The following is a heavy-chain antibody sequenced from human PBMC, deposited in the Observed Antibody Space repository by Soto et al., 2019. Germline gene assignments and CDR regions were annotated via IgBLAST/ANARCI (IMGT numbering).Heavy chain of an antibody. Sequence: QVQLVESGGGVVQPGRSLRLSCAASGFTFSSYGMHWFRQARGKGLEWVAVISYDGSNKYYADSVKGRLTISRDNSKNTLHLQMNSLRGEDTAVYYCAKDNGSGCDWLRVGDASDIWGQGTMVTVSS. CDR3: AKDNGSGCDWLRVGDASDI. CDR1: GFTFSSYG. J-gene: IGHJ3*02. D-gene: IGHD5-12*01. CDR2: ISYDGSNK. V-gene: IGHV3-30*18.